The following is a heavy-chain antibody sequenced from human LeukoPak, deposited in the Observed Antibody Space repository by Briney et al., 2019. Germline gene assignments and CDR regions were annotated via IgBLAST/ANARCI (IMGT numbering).Heavy chain of an antibody. CDR1: GFPFDDYA. D-gene: IGHD3-22*01. Sequence: GGSLRLSCAASGFPFDDYAMDWVRQAPGKGLEWVSGISWNSGSIGYADSVKGRFTISRDNAKNSLYLQMNRLRAEDTALYYCAKDKGGYYDSSGYHWFDPWGQGTLVTVFS. CDR2: ISWNSGSI. V-gene: IGHV3-9*01. J-gene: IGHJ5*02. CDR3: AKDKGGYYDSSGYHWFDP.